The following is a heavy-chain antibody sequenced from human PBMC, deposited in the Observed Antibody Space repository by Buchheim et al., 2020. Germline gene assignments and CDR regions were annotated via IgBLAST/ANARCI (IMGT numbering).Heavy chain of an antibody. CDR1: GGSISSSSDY. CDR2: IYYSGST. CDR3: ARQTWVIASTSWGRSNWFDP. V-gene: IGHV4-39*01. D-gene: IGHD2-2*01. Sequence: QLQLQESGPGLVKPSETLSLSCTVSGGSISSSSDYWGWIRQPPGKGLEWIGSIYYSGSTYYNPSLKSRVTISVDKPKNQLPLKLSSVTAADTAVYYCARQTWVIASTSWGRSNWFDPWGQGTL. J-gene: IGHJ5*02.